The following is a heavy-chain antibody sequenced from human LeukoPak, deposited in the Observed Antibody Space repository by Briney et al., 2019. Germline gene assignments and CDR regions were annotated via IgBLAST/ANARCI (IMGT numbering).Heavy chain of an antibody. D-gene: IGHD5-12*01. CDR1: GYTFTSYD. V-gene: IGHV1-8*01. CDR2: MNPNSGNT. Sequence: ASVKVSCKASGYTFTSYDINWVRQATGQGLEWMGWMNPNSGNTGYAQKFQGRVTMTRNTSISTAYMELSSLRPEDTAVYYCARGIVATISAFDIWGQGTMVTVSS. J-gene: IGHJ3*02. CDR3: ARGIVATISAFDI.